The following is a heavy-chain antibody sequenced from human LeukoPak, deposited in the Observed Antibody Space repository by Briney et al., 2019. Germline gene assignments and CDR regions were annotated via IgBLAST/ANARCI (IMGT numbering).Heavy chain of an antibody. Sequence: PSETLSLTCTVSGGSISSYYWSWIRQPPGKGLEWIGYIYYSGSTNYNPSLKSRVTISVDTSKNQFSLKLSSVTAADTAVYYCARGGAMTPAYWGQGTLVTVSS. CDR1: GGSISSYY. V-gene: IGHV4-59*08. CDR3: ARGGAMTPAY. J-gene: IGHJ4*02. CDR2: IYYSGST. D-gene: IGHD4-17*01.